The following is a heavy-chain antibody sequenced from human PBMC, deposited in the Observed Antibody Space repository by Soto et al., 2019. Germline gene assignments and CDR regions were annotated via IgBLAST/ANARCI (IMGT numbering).Heavy chain of an antibody. J-gene: IGHJ4*02. CDR3: ARDTSHGVTIGGLDS. Sequence: PGGSLRLSCATSGFSFSNYNMNWFRQAPGNGLDWVAHITDGLTKHYADFVQGRFIISRDNAKNSLYLELTDLRDDDTAVYYCARDTSHGVTIGGLDSWGQGTLVTVSS. D-gene: IGHD3-16*01. V-gene: IGHV3-48*02. CDR2: ITDGLTK. CDR1: GFSFSNYN.